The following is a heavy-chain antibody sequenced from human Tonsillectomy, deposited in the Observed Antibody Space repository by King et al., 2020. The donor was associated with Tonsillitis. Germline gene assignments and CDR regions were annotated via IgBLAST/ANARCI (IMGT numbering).Heavy chain of an antibody. CDR1: GYTFTGYY. D-gene: IGHD4-17*01. V-gene: IGHV1-2*02. CDR3: ARESSRPDYGDYEGGFDP. CDR2: INPNSGGT. Sequence: VQLVQSGAEVKKPGASVKVSCKASGYTFTGYYMHWVRQAPGQGLEWMGWINPNSGGTNYAQKFQGRVTMTRDTSISTAYMERSRLRPDDTAVYYCARESSRPDYGDYEGGFDPWGQGTLVTVSS. J-gene: IGHJ5*02.